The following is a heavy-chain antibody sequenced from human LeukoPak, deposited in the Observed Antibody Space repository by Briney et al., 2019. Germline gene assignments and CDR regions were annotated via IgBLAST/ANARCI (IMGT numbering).Heavy chain of an antibody. Sequence: PGGSLRLSCVVSGFTFSNYWMNWVRQAPGKGLEWVANIHEDGSQIYYVDSVKGRFSISRDNGKNSLYLQMNRLRVEDTAIYYCARTLRLRTPRALDIWGQGTTVTVSS. V-gene: IGHV3-7*05. D-gene: IGHD3-16*01. CDR2: IHEDGSQI. CDR3: ARTLRLRTPRALDI. J-gene: IGHJ3*02. CDR1: GFTFSNYW.